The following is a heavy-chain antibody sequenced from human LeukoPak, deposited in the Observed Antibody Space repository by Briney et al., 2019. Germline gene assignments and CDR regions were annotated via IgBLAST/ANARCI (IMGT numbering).Heavy chain of an antibody. J-gene: IGHJ6*03. CDR2: IYYSGST. Sequence: SETLSLTCTVSGGSISNYYWNWMRQPPGKGLEWIGYIYYSGSTNYNPSLKSRVTIAADTSKNEFFLKLSSVTAADTAVYYCARAGRTSLYNHHYMDVWGKGTTVIVSS. V-gene: IGHV4-59*01. CDR1: GGSISNYY. CDR3: ARAGRTSLYNHHYMDV. D-gene: IGHD5-24*01.